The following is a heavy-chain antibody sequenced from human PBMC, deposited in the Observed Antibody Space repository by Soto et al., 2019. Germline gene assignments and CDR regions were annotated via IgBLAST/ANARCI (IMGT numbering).Heavy chain of an antibody. J-gene: IGHJ4*02. V-gene: IGHV1-18*01. CDR3: ARGGNRIDY. D-gene: IGHD3-16*01. CDR1: EYTFTDFG. Sequence: QVQLVQSGAEVKKPGASVKVSCKTSEYTFTDFGLSWVRQAPGQGLEWMGWISAYNGNTNYAQNFQGRGTMTTDTSTSTAYMQRRSLRSDDTAVYYCARGGNRIDYWGQGTLVTVSS. CDR2: ISAYNGNT.